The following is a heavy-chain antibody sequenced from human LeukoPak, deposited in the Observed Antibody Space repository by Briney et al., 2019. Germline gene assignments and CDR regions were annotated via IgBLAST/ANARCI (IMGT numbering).Heavy chain of an antibody. D-gene: IGHD3-10*01. Sequence: AVKVSCKASGYTFTSYGISWVRQAPGQGLEWMGWISAYNGNTNYAQKLQGRVTMTTDTSTSTAYMELRSLRSDDTAVYYCAKDLGDYYGSGSDYNYWGQGTLVTVSS. CDR3: AKDLGDYYGSGSDYNY. V-gene: IGHV1-18*01. J-gene: IGHJ4*02. CDR2: ISAYNGNT. CDR1: GYTFTSYG.